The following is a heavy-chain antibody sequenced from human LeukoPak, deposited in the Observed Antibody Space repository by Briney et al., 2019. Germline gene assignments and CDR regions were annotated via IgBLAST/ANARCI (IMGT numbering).Heavy chain of an antibody. CDR2: IYYSGST. J-gene: IGHJ4*02. CDR1: GGSISSGDYY. V-gene: IGHV4-30-4*01. D-gene: IGHD4-23*01. CDR3: ARDLLNEGNHLDY. Sequence: SQTLSLTCTVSGGSISSGDYYWSWLRQPPGKGLEWIGYIYYSGSTYYNPSLKSRVTISVDTSKNQFSLKLSSVTAADTAVYYCARDLLNEGNHLDYWGQGTLVTVSS.